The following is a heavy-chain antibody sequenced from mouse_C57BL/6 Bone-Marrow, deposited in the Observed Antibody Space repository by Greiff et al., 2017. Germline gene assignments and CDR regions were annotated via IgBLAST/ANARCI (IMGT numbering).Heavy chain of an antibody. CDR2: IYPGNSDT. D-gene: IGHD2-3*01. J-gene: IGHJ4*01. CDR3: ERGGNYDGYYGGVDY. V-gene: IGHV1-5*01. Sequence: VQLKQSGTVLARPGASVKMSCKTSGYTFTSYWMHWVKQRPGQGLEWIGAIYPGNSDTSYNQKFKGKAKLTAVTSASTAYMELSSLTNEDSAVYYGERGGNYDGYYGGVDYWGQGTSVTVSS. CDR1: GYTFTSYW.